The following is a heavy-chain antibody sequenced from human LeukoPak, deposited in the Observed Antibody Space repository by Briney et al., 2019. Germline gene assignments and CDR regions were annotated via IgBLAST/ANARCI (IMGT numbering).Heavy chain of an antibody. D-gene: IGHD3-22*01. CDR2: ISAGGNNT. J-gene: IGHJ4*02. CDR1: GFTFSNYD. Sequence: GGSLRLSCAASGFTFSNYDMGWVRQAPGKGLEWVSVISAGGNNTLYADSVKGRFTISRDNSKNTLYLQMNSLRAEDTAVYYCAKTPSYYYDSSGYPFDYWGQGTLVTVSS. CDR3: AKTPSYYYDSSGYPFDY. V-gene: IGHV3-23*01.